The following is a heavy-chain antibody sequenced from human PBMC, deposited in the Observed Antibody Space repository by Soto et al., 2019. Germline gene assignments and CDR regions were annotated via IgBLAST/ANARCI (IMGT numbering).Heavy chain of an antibody. Sequence: SGPTLVNPTQTLTLTCTFSGFSLSTIGVGVGWIRQPPGKALELLALIYWDDDKRYSPYLKSRLTTTKDTSKNQVVLTMTNMDTVDTATYYCAHSESGSWSINDFDYWGQGTLVTVSS. J-gene: IGHJ4*02. CDR2: IYWDDDK. CDR3: AHSESGSWSINDFDY. V-gene: IGHV2-5*02. CDR1: GFSLSTIGVG. D-gene: IGHD6-13*01.